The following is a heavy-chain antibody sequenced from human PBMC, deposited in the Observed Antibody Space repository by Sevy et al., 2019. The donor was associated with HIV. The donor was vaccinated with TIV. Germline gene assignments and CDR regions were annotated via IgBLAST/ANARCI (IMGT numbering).Heavy chain of an antibody. CDR2: LSFGCGKI. CDR3: AGEGCTRPHDY. J-gene: IGHJ4*02. D-gene: IGHD2-8*01. Sequence: GGSLRLSCAASGFAFYDYSMSWIRQAPGKGLEWVATLSFGCGKINYADSVKGRFTISRDNSKNSFYLQMDNLRVEDTALYYCAGEGCTRPHDYWGQGTLVTVSS. CDR1: GFAFYDYS. V-gene: IGHV3-23*01.